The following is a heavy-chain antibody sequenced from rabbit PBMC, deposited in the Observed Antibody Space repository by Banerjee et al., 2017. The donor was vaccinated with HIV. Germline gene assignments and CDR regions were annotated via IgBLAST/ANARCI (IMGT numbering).Heavy chain of an antibody. CDR3: ARELYGDYGNFGL. J-gene: IGHJ4*01. V-gene: IGHV1S45*01. CDR1: GIDFSGLYY. CDR2: IYAGYTCST. D-gene: IGHD2-1*01. Sequence: QQHLEESGGGLVKAGGTLTLTCKASGIDFSGLYYMCWVRQAPGKGLELIACIYAGYTCSTYYASWAKGRFTISKTSSTTVTLHMTSLTAADTATYFCARELYGDYGNFGLRGPGTLVT.